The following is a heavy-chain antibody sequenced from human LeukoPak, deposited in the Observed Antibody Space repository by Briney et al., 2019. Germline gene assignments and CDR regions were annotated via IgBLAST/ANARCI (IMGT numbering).Heavy chain of an antibody. V-gene: IGHV3-23*01. CDR3: AKDASTTNNFYFFDY. CDR1: GFTFTNYA. J-gene: IGHJ4*02. Sequence: PGGSLRLSCAASGFTFTNYAMTWVRQAPGKGREWISGISKSGDITFYADSVKGRFTISRDTSKSAVYLQMNNLRAEDTAIYYCAKDASTTNNFYFFDYWGQGALATVSS. D-gene: IGHD1-1*01. CDR2: ISKSGDIT.